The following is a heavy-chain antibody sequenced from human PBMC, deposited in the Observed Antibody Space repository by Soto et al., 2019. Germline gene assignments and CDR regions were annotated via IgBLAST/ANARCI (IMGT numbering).Heavy chain of an antibody. J-gene: IGHJ4*02. V-gene: IGHV3-30*18. Sequence: QVQLVESGGGVVQPGRSLRLSCAASGFTFSSYGMHWVRQAPGKGLEWVAVISYDGSNKYYADSVKGRFTISRDNSKNTLYLQMNSLRAEDTAVYYCAKDSSGWDADYWGQGTLVTVSS. CDR1: GFTFSSYG. CDR2: ISYDGSNK. D-gene: IGHD6-19*01. CDR3: AKDSSGWDADY.